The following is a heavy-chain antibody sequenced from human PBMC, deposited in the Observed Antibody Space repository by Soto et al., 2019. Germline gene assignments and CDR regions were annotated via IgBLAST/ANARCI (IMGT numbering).Heavy chain of an antibody. J-gene: IGHJ4*02. CDR3: ASGTEAAAAPFDY. Sequence: PSETLSLTCTVSGGSISSYYWSWIRQPPGKGLEWIGYIYYSGSTNYNPSLKSRVTISVDTSKNQFSLKLSSVTAADTAVYYCASGTEAAAAPFDYWGQGTLVTVSS. CDR2: IYYSGST. V-gene: IGHV4-59*01. D-gene: IGHD6-13*01. CDR1: GGSISSYY.